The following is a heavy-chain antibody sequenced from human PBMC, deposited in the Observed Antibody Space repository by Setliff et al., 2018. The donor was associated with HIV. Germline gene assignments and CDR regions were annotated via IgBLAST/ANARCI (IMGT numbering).Heavy chain of an antibody. D-gene: IGHD2-2*01. V-gene: IGHV4-28*01. CDR2: ISNSGKT. CDR1: DYSVSTNEW. Sequence: PSETLSLTCAVSDYSVSTNEWWGWIRQPPGKGLAWIGYISNSGKTYYNPSLNSRVTLSADTSKNQLSLRLCSVTAVDTGVYYCAKTVPHSTAQDAFDIWGQGTMVTVSS. J-gene: IGHJ3*02. CDR3: AKTVPHSTAQDAFDI.